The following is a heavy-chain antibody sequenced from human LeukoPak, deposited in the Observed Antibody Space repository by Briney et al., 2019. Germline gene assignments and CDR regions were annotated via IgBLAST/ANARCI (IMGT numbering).Heavy chain of an antibody. D-gene: IGHD2-21*02. CDR2: IRYDGSNK. CDR1: GFTFSSYW. V-gene: IGHV3-30*02. J-gene: IGHJ2*01. CDR3: ASRLTDPAWYWYFDL. Sequence: PGGSLRLSCAASGFTFSSYWMSWVRQAPGKGLEWVAFIRYDGSNKYYADSVKGRFTISRDNSKNTLYLQMNSLRAEDTAVYYCASRLTDPAWYWYFDLWGRGTLVTVSS.